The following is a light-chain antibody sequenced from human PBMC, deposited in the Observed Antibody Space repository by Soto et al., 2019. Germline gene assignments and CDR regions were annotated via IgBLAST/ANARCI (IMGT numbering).Light chain of an antibody. J-gene: IGKJ5*01. CDR3: LQDYNYPIT. CDR1: QGIRND. V-gene: IGKV1-6*01. Sequence: IQMTQSPSTLSGSVGDRFAITCRLSQGIRNDLGWYQQKPGKAPKLLIYAASSLQSGVPSRFSGSGSGTDFTLTISSLQPEDFATYYCLQDYNYPITFGQGTRLEIK. CDR2: AAS.